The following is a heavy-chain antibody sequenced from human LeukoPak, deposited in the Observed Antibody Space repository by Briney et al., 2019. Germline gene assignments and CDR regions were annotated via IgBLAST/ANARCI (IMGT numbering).Heavy chain of an antibody. CDR1: GFTFDDYA. V-gene: IGHV3-9*01. CDR3: AKSPDYYDSRNWFDP. CDR2: ISWNSGSI. J-gene: IGHJ5*02. D-gene: IGHD3-22*01. Sequence: SGGSLRLSCAASGFTFDDYAMHWVRQAPGKGLEWVSGISWNSGSIGYADSVKGRFTISRDNSKNTLYLQMNSLRAEDTAVYYCAKSPDYYDSRNWFDPWGQGTLVTVSS.